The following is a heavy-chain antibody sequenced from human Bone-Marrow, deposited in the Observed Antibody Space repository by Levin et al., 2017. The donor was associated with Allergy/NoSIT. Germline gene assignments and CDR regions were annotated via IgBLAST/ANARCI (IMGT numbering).Heavy chain of an antibody. Sequence: KISCKASGGTFSSYAISWVRQAPGQGLEWMGGIIPIFGTANYAQKFQGRVTITADKSTSTAYMELSSLRSEDTAVYYCARETLNSGYEGYYFDYWGQGTLVTVSS. D-gene: IGHD5-12*01. CDR3: ARETLNSGYEGYYFDY. CDR1: GGTFSSYA. CDR2: IIPIFGTA. V-gene: IGHV1-69*06. J-gene: IGHJ4*02.